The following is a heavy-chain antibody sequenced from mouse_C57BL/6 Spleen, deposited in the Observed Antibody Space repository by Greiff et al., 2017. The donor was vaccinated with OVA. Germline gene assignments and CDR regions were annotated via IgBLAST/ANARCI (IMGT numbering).Heavy chain of an antibody. CDR3: ARGDYDDGYFDY. Sequence: EVKLVESGGGLVKPGGSLKLSCAASGFTFSDYGMHWVRQAPEKGLEWVAYISSGSSTIYYADTVKGRFTISRDNAKNTLFLQMTSLRSEDTAMYYCARGDYDDGYFDYWGQGTTLTVSS. J-gene: IGHJ2*01. CDR2: ISSGSSTI. D-gene: IGHD2-4*01. CDR1: GFTFSDYG. V-gene: IGHV5-17*01.